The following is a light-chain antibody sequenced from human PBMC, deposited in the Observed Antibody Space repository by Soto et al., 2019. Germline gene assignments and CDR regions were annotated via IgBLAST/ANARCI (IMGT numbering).Light chain of an antibody. CDR2: AAA. V-gene: IGKV1-39*01. CDR3: QQTYSTIHS. Sequence: DIQMTQSPSSLSASIGDTITISCRARQNIERYLNWYQHKQGKAPQLLMFAAANLESGVPSRFRGSGSGTDLTLTISSLQPEDFATYYCQQTYSTIHSFGQGTKVDIK. CDR1: QNIERY. J-gene: IGKJ2*01.